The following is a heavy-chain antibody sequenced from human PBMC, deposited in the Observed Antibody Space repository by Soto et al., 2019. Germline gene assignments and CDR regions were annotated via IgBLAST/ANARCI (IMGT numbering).Heavy chain of an antibody. CDR3: ARLGFCGGDSCYRLDI. D-gene: IGHD2-21*01. J-gene: IGHJ3*02. V-gene: IGHV1-3*01. CDR1: GYRYTSQT. CDR2: IIVGSGNT. Sequence: QVQLVQSGAEVKKPGASVRLSCKSSGYRYTSQTIHWVRQAPGQGLEWMGWIIVGSGNTRYSQNFQGRLTITRDTSASTAYMDLSSLRSEDTAEYYCARLGFCGGDSCYRLDIWGQGTMVIVSS.